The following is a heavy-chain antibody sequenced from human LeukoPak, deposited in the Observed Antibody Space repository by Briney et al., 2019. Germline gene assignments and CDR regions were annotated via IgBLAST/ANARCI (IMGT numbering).Heavy chain of an antibody. D-gene: IGHD5-24*01. V-gene: IGHV4-39*01. CDR3: ASLRWLQFFFDY. J-gene: IGHJ4*02. Sequence: PSETLSLTCTVSGGSIGSSSYYWGWIRQPPGKGLEWIGSIYYSGSTYYNPSLKSRVTISVDTSKNQFSLKLSSVTAADTAVYYCASLRWLQFFFDYWGQGTLVTVSS. CDR2: IYYSGST. CDR1: GGSIGSSSYY.